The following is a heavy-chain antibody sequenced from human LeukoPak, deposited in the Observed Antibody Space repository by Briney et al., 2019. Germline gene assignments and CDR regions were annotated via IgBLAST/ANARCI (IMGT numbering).Heavy chain of an antibody. V-gene: IGHV1-18*01. CDR1: GYTFSRYG. CDR2: ISAYNGNT. D-gene: IGHD6-19*01. Sequence: ASVKVSCKASGYTFSRYGINWVRQAPGGGLEWMGWISAYNGNTNYAQKLQGRVTMTTDTSTSTAYMELRSVRSDATAVYYCAIRATVAGWGFDYWGQGTLVTVSS. CDR3: AIRATVAGWGFDY. J-gene: IGHJ4*02.